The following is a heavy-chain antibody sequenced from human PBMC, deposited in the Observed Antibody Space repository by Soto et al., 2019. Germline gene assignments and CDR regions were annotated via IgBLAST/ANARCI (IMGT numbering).Heavy chain of an antibody. Sequence: QVQLQESGPGLVKPSETLSLTCTVSGGSISSYYWSWIRQPPGKGLERIGYIYYSGSTNYNPSLKSRVTISVDTSKNQFSLKLSSVTAADTAVYYCARALYGSGSPAWGQGTLVTVSS. CDR3: ARALYGSGSPA. V-gene: IGHV4-59*01. D-gene: IGHD3-10*01. CDR1: GGSISSYY. J-gene: IGHJ5*02. CDR2: IYYSGST.